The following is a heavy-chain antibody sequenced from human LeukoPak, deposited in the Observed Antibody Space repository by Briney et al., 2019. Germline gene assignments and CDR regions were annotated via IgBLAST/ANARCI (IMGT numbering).Heavy chain of an antibody. D-gene: IGHD4-17*01. CDR1: GFTVSSNY. CDR3: ARDMTTVISKYFQH. CDR2: IYSGGST. V-gene: IGHV3-53*01. J-gene: IGHJ1*01. Sequence: GGSLRLSCAASGFTVSSNYMSWVRQAPGKGLEWVSVIYSGGSTYYADSVKGRFTISRDNSKNTLYLQMNSLRAEDTAVYYCARDMTTVISKYFQHWGQGTLVTVSS.